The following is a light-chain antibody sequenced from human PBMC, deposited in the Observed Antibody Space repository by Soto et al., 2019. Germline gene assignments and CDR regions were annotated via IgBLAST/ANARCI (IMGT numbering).Light chain of an antibody. CDR1: QSINKW. CDR3: QQYDSYLLT. Sequence: DIQMTQSPSTLSASVGDRVTITCRASQSINKWLAWYHQKPGKAPKLLIYDASSLNSGAPSRFSGRGSGTEFTLTISSVQPDDFAAYYCQQYDSYLLTFGQGTKVEIK. CDR2: DAS. V-gene: IGKV1-5*01. J-gene: IGKJ1*01.